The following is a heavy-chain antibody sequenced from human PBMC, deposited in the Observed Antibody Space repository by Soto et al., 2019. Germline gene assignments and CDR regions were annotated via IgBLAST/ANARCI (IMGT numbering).Heavy chain of an antibody. V-gene: IGHV3-21*01. Sequence: GGSLRLSCAASGFTFSSYSMNWVRQAPGKGLEWVSSISSSSYIYYADSVKGRFTISRDNAKNSLYLQMNSLRAEDTAVYYCARDGRYYGSGSYPTRYYMDVWGKGSTVTVSS. D-gene: IGHD3-10*01. CDR2: ISSSSYI. J-gene: IGHJ6*03. CDR1: GFTFSSYS. CDR3: ARDGRYYGSGSYPTRYYMDV.